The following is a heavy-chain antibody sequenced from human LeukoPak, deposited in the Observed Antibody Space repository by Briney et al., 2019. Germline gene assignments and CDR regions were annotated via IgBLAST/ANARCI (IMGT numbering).Heavy chain of an antibody. D-gene: IGHD6-13*01. V-gene: IGHV1-2*02. CDR2: INPNSGGT. CDR3: AGAEKYSSSNY. J-gene: IGHJ4*02. Sequence: ASVKVSCKASGYTFTGYYMHWVRLAPGQGREWMGWINPNSGGTNYAQKFQGRVTMTRDTSISTAYMELSRLRSDDTAVYYCAGAEKYSSSNYWGQGTLVTVSS. CDR1: GYTFTGYY.